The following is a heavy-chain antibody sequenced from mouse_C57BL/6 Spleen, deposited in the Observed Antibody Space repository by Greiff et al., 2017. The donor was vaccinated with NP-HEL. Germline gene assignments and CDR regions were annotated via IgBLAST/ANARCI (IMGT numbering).Heavy chain of an antibody. Sequence: EVQLQESGPVLVKPGASVKMSCKASGYTFTDYYMNWVKQSHGKSLEWIGVINPYNGGTSYNQKFKGKATLTVYKSSSTAYMELNSLTSEDSAVYYCALITTGYAMDYWGQGTSVTVSS. CDR3: ALITTGYAMDY. D-gene: IGHD1-1*01. CDR2: INPYNGGT. V-gene: IGHV1-19*01. J-gene: IGHJ4*01. CDR1: GYTFTDYY.